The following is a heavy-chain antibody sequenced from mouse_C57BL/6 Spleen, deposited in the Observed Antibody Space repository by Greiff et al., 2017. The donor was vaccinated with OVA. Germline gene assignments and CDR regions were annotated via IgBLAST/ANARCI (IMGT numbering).Heavy chain of an antibody. D-gene: IGHD1-1*01. CDR3: ARENYGSFAWFAY. CDR2: INPSNGGT. Sequence: VQLQQSGTELVKPGASVKLSCKASGYTFTSYWMHWVKQRPGQGLEWIGNINPSNGGTNYNEKFKSKATLTVDKSSSTAYMQLSSLTSEDSAVYYCARENYGSFAWFAYWGQGTLVTVSA. J-gene: IGHJ3*01. V-gene: IGHV1-53*01. CDR1: GYTFTSYW.